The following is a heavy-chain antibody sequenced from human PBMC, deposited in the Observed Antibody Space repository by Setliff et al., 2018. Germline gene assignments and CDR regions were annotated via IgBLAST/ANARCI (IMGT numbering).Heavy chain of an antibody. CDR3: ARDFPYFDGSGAFFY. J-gene: IGHJ4*02. Sequence: SETLSLTCNVSGGSISTYHWSWIRQPPGKRLEWIGYIYNSGTTNYNPSLKSRVTISVDTSKNQFFLKLTSVTAADTAMYYCARDFPYFDGSGAFFYWGQGALVTSPQ. CDR1: GGSISTYH. D-gene: IGHD3-10*01. CDR2: IYNSGTT. V-gene: IGHV4-59*01.